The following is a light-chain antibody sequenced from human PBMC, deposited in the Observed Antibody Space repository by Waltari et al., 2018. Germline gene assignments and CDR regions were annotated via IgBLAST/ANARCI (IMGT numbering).Light chain of an antibody. CDR3: QKYESLPAT. V-gene: IGKV3-20*01. CDR1: QSVDKY. CDR2: ETY. Sequence: EIVLTQSPGTLSLSPGERATLSCRASQSVDKYLAWYQQRPGPAPRLLIYETYRRATGTPDRFSGSGSGTDFSLTISRLEPEDFAVYYCQKYESLPATFGQGTTVEIK. J-gene: IGKJ1*01.